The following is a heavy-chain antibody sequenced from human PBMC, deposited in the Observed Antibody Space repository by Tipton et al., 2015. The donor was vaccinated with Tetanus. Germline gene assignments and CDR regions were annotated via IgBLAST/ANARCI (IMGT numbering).Heavy chain of an antibody. Sequence: SLRLSCAASGFIFSSYGIHWVRQAPGKGLEWLAVSWYDGTDKYYADSVKCRLTISRDNSKNTLYLQMNSLRAEDTALYYCAREADCSGGSCFSGDFDTWGQGTQVTVSS. CDR2: SWYDGTDK. CDR3: AREADCSGGSCFSGDFDT. V-gene: IGHV3-33*01. CDR1: GFIFSSYG. D-gene: IGHD2-15*01. J-gene: IGHJ4*02.